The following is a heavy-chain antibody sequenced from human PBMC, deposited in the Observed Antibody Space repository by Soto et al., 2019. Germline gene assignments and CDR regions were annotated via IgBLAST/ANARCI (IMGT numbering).Heavy chain of an antibody. CDR1: GGSISSSSYY. CDR2: IYYSGST. V-gene: IGHV4-39*01. J-gene: IGHJ4*01. Sequence: TSETLSLTCTVSGGSISSSSYYWGWIRQPPGKGLEWIGSIYYSGSTYYNPSLKSRVTISVDTSKNQFSLKLSSVTAADTAVYYCARQKRYYDSSAYYFDYWGQGTLVTVSS. CDR3: ARQKRYYDSSAYYFDY. D-gene: IGHD3-22*01.